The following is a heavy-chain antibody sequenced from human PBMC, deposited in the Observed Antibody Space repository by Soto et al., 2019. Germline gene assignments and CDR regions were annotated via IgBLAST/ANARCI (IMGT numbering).Heavy chain of an antibody. CDR1: GDSINSYY. J-gene: IGHJ6*02. CDR2: IYHSGST. CDR3: ARDGGRYYAMDV. Sequence: PSETLSLTCTVSGDSINSYYWSWIRQPPGKGLEWIGNIYHSGSTKYNPSLKSRVTISVDTSKTHFSLRLSSVTAADTAVYYCARDGGRYYAMDVWGQGTTVTVSS. V-gene: IGHV4-59*01. D-gene: IGHD3-3*01.